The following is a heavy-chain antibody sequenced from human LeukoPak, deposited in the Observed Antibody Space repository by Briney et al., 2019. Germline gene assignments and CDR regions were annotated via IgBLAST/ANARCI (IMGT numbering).Heavy chain of an antibody. CDR1: GYTFTGYY. D-gene: IGHD6-13*01. CDR2: INPNSGGT. CDR3: ARERERSSSRPCGFDP. J-gene: IGHJ5*02. Sequence: ASVKVSCKASGYTFTGYYMHRVRQAPGQGLEWMGWINPNSGGTNYAQKFQGRVTMTRDTSISTAYMELSRLRSDDTAVYYCARERERSSSRPCGFDPWGQGTLVTVSS. V-gene: IGHV1-2*02.